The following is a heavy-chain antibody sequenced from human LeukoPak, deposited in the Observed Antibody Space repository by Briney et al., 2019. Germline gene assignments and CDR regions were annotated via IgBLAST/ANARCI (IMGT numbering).Heavy chain of an antibody. V-gene: IGHV1-18*01. J-gene: IGHJ4*02. CDR2: ISGFNGNT. CDR1: GYTFTSYG. Sequence: ASVKVSCKASGYTFTSYGISWVRQAPGQGLEWMGWISGFNGNTNDAQKFQGRVTMTTDTSTSTAYMELRSPTSDDTAVFYCARDRDGYNGGDYWGQGTLVTVSS. CDR3: ARDRDGYNGGDY. D-gene: IGHD5-24*01.